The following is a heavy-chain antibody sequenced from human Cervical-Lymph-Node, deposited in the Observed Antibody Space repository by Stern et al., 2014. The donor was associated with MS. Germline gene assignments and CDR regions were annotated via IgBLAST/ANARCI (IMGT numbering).Heavy chain of an antibody. CDR2: IYYSGST. Sequence: QVQLQESGPGLVKPSETLSLTCTVSGGSISSFYWSWIRQSPGKGLEWIGYIYYSGSTKYNPSLTSRVTISVDTSQKQFSLKVRSVTAADTAVYYCASSRQVWLPFDYWGRGTLVTVSS. J-gene: IGHJ4*02. CDR1: GGSISSFY. V-gene: IGHV4-59*01. D-gene: IGHD5-18*01. CDR3: ASSRQVWLPFDY.